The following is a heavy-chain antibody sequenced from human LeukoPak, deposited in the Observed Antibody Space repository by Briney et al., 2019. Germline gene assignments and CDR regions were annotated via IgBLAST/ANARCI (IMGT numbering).Heavy chain of an antibody. CDR2: IYHSGST. Sequence: SETLSLTCAVSGGSISSSNWWSWVRQPPGKGLEWIGEIYHSGSTNYNPSLKSRVTISVDKSKNQFSLKLNSVTAADTAVCYCARLDYDFTSGFDYWGQGTLVTVSS. D-gene: IGHD3-3*01. J-gene: IGHJ4*02. CDR1: GGSISSSNW. CDR3: ARLDYDFTSGFDY. V-gene: IGHV4-4*02.